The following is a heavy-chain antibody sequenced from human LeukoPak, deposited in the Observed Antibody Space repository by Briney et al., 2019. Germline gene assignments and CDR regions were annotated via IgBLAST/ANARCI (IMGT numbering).Heavy chain of an antibody. CDR2: MNSDASST. D-gene: IGHD4-23*01. CDR3: ARGPDYGGPL. CDR1: GFTFTNYW. V-gene: IGHV3-74*01. J-gene: IGHJ4*02. Sequence: GGSLRLSCVASGFTFTNYWMHWVRQAPGKGLAWVARMNSDASSTSYADSVKGRFSISRDNAKKTLYLRMNSLRAEDTAVYYCARGPDYGGPLRGQGTLVTVSP.